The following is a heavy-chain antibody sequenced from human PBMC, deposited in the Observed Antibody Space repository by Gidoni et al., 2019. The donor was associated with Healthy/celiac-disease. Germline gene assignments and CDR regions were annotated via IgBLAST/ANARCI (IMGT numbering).Heavy chain of an antibody. J-gene: IGHJ3*02. CDR1: GYSISSGYY. V-gene: IGHV4-38-2*02. CDR3: ARDDGQGVVGATGAFDI. CDR2: IYHSGST. Sequence: QVQLQESGPGLVKPSEPLSLTCAVSGYSISSGYYWGWLRQPPGKGLEWIGCIYHSGSTYYNPTLKSRVTISVDTSKNQFSLKLSSVTAADTAVYYCARDDGQGVVGATGAFDIWGQGTMVTVSS. D-gene: IGHD1-26*01.